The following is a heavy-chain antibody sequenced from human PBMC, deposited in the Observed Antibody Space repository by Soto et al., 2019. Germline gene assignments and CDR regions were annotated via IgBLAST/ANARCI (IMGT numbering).Heavy chain of an antibody. V-gene: IGHV1-69*13. D-gene: IGHD4-17*01. CDR2: IIPIFGTA. CDR1: GGTFSSYA. J-gene: IGHJ4*02. CDR3: AKDRPAYGDYTPFDY. Sequence: GASVKVSCKASGGTFSSYAISWVRQAPGQGLEWMGGIIPIFGTANYAQKFQGRVTITADESTSTAYMELSSLRSEDTAVYYCAKDRPAYGDYTPFDYWGQGTLVTVSS.